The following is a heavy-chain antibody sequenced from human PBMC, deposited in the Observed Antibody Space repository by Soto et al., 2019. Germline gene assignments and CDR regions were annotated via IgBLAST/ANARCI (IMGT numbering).Heavy chain of an antibody. CDR1: GDSVTFGHHY. D-gene: IGHD3-10*01. CDR2: IFFTGAI. Sequence: QVQLQESGPGLVKPSGTLSLICIVSGDSVTFGHHYWSWIRQPPGKGLEWIGHIFFTGAINYSPSLKSRVTMSVDSSKSQFSLNLTSVSAADSAMYYCARARPDSAGSSLGRRLDVWGQGTTVTVSS. V-gene: IGHV4-61*01. CDR3: ARARPDSAGSSLGRRLDV. J-gene: IGHJ6*02.